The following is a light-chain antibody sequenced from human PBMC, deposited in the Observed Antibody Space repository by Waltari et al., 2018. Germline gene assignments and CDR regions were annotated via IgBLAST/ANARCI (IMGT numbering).Light chain of an antibody. CDR3: QQYYGTPLT. J-gene: IGKJ4*01. CDR1: QSILYSSNNKNY. CDR2: WAS. V-gene: IGKV4-1*01. Sequence: DIMMTQSPDSLAVSLGERATINCKSSQSILYSSNNKNYLAWYHQKPGQPPKLLIYWASTRESGVPDRFSGSGSGTDFTLTISSLQAEDVAVYYCQQYYGTPLTFGGGTKVEIK.